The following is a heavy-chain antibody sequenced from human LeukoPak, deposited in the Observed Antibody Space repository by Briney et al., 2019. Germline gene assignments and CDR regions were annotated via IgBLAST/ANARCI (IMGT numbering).Heavy chain of an antibody. CDR2: ICGSSNST. D-gene: IGHD5-24*01. Sequence: GGSLRLSCAASGFTFSSYAMSWARQAPGKGLEGVSAICGSSNSTYYADSVKGRFTISRDNSQNTLYLQMNSLRVEDRAIYYCAKDIQLSTWGLGTMVTVSS. CDR1: GFTFSSYA. CDR3: AKDIQLST. V-gene: IGHV3-23*01. J-gene: IGHJ3*01.